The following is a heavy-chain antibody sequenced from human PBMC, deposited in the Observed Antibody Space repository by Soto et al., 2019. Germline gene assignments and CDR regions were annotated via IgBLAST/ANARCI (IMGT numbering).Heavy chain of an antibody. Sequence: SETLSLTCAVYGGSFSGYYWSWIRQPPGKGLEWIGEINHSGSTNYNPSLKSRVTISVDTSKNQFSLKLSSVTAADKAVYYCARRWTLFDYWGQGTLVTVSS. D-gene: IGHD2-15*01. CDR3: ARRWTLFDY. CDR1: GGSFSGYY. CDR2: INHSGST. V-gene: IGHV4-34*01. J-gene: IGHJ4*02.